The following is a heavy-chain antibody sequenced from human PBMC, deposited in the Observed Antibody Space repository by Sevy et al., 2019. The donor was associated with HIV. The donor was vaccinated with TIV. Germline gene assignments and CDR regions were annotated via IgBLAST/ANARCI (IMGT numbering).Heavy chain of an antibody. CDR3: ARGKGYYYDSSGYPY. D-gene: IGHD3-22*01. V-gene: IGHV1-69*13. CDR1: GGTFSSYA. Sequence: ASVKVSCKASGGTFSSYAISWVRQAPGQGLEWMGGIIPIFGTANYAQKFQGRVTITADESTSTAYMELSSLRSEDTAVYYCARGKGYYYDSSGYPYWGQGTLVTVSS. CDR2: IIPIFGTA. J-gene: IGHJ4*02.